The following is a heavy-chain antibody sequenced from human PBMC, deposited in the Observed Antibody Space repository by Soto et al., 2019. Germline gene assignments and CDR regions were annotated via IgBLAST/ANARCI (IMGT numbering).Heavy chain of an antibody. CDR1: GYTFTSYG. CDR3: AGAGGGDYGDPPSVHYYYYMDV. CDR2: ISAYNGNT. D-gene: IGHD4-17*01. Sequence: ASVKVSCKASGYTFTSYGISWVRQAPGQGLEWMGWISAYNGNTNYAQKLQGRVTMTTDTSTSTAYMELRSLRSDDTAVYYCAGAGGGDYGDPPSVHYYYYMDVWGKGTTVTVSS. V-gene: IGHV1-18*01. J-gene: IGHJ6*03.